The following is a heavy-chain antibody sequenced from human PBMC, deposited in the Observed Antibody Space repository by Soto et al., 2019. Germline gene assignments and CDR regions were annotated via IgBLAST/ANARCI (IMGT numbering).Heavy chain of an antibody. CDR3: AKDRRARGNSAFYFDF. V-gene: IGHV3-23*01. CDR1: GFKFSNYA. J-gene: IGHJ4*02. D-gene: IGHD3-10*01. Sequence: GGSLRLSCAASGFKFSNYAMSWVRQAPGKGLEWVSLISATGGGTYYADSVKGRFTISRDNSHNTPYLQVRSLTAEDTAVYYCAKDRRARGNSAFYFDFWGQGAQVTVSS. CDR2: ISATGGGT.